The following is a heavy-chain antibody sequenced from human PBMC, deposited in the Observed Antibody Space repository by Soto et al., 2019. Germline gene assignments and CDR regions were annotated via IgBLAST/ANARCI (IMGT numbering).Heavy chain of an antibody. CDR3: ARGRTLRYFDWLSKNYFDY. J-gene: IGHJ4*02. D-gene: IGHD3-9*01. Sequence: SETLSLTCTVSGGSISDYYWSWIRQPPGKGLEWIGYILYNGDTKYNPSLKSRVTISVDTSKNQFSLKLSSVTAADTAVYYCARGRTLRYFDWLSKNYFDYWGQGTLVTVSS. V-gene: IGHV4-59*12. CDR1: GGSISDYY. CDR2: ILYNGDT.